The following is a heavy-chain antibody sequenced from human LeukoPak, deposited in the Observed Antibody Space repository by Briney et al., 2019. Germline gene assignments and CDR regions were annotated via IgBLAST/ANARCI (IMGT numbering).Heavy chain of an antibody. D-gene: IGHD3-22*01. J-gene: IGHJ4*02. CDR2: INPIFGTA. CDR3: ARSSRYYDSSGLQAYYFDY. Sequence: ASVKVSCKASGGTFSSYAISWVRQAPGQGLEWMGGINPIFGTANYAQKFQGRVTFTSDESTSTAYMELSSLRSEDTAVYYCARSSRYYDSSGLQAYYFDYWGQGTLFTVSS. V-gene: IGHV1-69*13. CDR1: GGTFSSYA.